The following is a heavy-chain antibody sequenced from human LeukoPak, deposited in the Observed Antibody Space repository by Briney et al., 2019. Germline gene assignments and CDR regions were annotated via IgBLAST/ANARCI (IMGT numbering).Heavy chain of an antibody. CDR1: GLTVSSNY. Sequence: PGGSLRLSCAVSGLTVSSNYMSWVRQAPGKGLEWVSVIYSGGNTYYADSVKGRFTISRDNSKNTLYLQMNSLRAEDTAVYYCARDRFGYGGNSGLWGQGTLVTVSS. J-gene: IGHJ4*02. V-gene: IGHV3-66*01. D-gene: IGHD4-23*01. CDR2: IYSGGNT. CDR3: ARDRFGYGGNSGL.